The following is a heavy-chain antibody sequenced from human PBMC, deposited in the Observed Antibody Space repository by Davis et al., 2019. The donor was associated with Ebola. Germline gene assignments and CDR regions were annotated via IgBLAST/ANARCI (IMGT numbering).Heavy chain of an antibody. J-gene: IGHJ4*02. CDR3: ARVGSAVAGTGSFDY. D-gene: IGHD6-19*01. Sequence: PSETLSLTCTVSGGSISSYYWTWIRQPHGKGLEWIGYIYYSGSTNYNPPLKSRVTISVDTSKNQFSLKLSSVTAADTAVYYCARVGSAVAGTGSFDYWGQGTLVTVSS. CDR1: GGSISSYY. CDR2: IYYSGST. V-gene: IGHV4-59*08.